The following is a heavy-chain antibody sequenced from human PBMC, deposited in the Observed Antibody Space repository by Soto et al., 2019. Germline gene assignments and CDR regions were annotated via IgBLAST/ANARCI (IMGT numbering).Heavy chain of an antibody. CDR3: ARGYHIQLWLHPFDY. Sequence: GASVKVSCKASGYTFTSYYMHWVRQAPGQGLEWMGIVNPSGGSTSYAQKFQGRVTMTRNTSISTAYMELSSLRSEDTAVYYCARGYHIQLWLHPFDYWGQGTLVTVSS. CDR2: VNPSGGST. CDR1: GYTFTSYY. V-gene: IGHV1-46*01. D-gene: IGHD5-18*01. J-gene: IGHJ4*02.